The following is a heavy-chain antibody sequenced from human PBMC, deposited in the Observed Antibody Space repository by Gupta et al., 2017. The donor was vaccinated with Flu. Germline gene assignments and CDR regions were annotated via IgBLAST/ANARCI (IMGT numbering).Heavy chain of an antibody. CDR2: IWYDGSNK. V-gene: IGHV3-33*01. CDR3: AREGSSGYYSR. Sequence: QVQLVESGGGVVQPGRSLRLSCAASGFTFSSYGMHWVRQAPGKGLEWVAVIWYDGSNKYYADSVKGRFTISRDNSKNTLYLQMNSLRAEDTAVYYCAREGSSGYYSRWGQGTLVTVSS. J-gene: IGHJ4*02. D-gene: IGHD3-22*01. CDR1: GFTFSSYG.